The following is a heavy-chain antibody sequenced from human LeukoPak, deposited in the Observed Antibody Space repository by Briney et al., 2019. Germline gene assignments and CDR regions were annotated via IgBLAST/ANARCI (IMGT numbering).Heavy chain of an antibody. D-gene: IGHD5-18*01. Sequence: GSLRLSCATSGFTFKSYAMNWVRQPPGKGLEWIGEIYHSGSTNYNPSLKSRVTISVDKSKNQFSLKLSSVTAADTAVYYCARVRSYSYGYNDYWGQGTLVTVSS. CDR3: ARVRSYSYGYNDY. V-gene: IGHV4-4*02. J-gene: IGHJ4*02. CDR2: IYHSGST. CDR1: GFTFKSYA.